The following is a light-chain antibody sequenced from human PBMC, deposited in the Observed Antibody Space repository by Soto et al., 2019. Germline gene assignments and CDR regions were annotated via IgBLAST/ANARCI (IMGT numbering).Light chain of an antibody. V-gene: IGLV1-40*01. CDR3: QSYDFSLGGYV. J-gene: IGLJ1*01. CDR2: GNS. Sequence: QSVLTQPPSVSGAPGQRVTISCTGSSSNIGANYDVHWYQHLPGTAPKLLIFGNSDRPSGVPDRFSDSKSGTSASLAITGLQAEDEADYYCQSYDFSLGGYVFGTGTKLTVL. CDR1: SSNIGANYD.